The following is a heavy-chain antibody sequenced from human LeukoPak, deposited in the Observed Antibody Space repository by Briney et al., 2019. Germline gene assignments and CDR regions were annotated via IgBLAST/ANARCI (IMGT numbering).Heavy chain of an antibody. CDR3: ARDKRDILTGYYDY. Sequence: GGSLRLSCAASGFTFSSYAMSWVRQAPGKGLEWVSAISSSGRTKYYADSVKGRFTISRDNANNSLYLQMNSLRAEDTAVYYCARDKRDILTGYYDYWGQGTLVTVSS. CDR1: GFTFSSYA. J-gene: IGHJ4*02. V-gene: IGHV3-48*03. D-gene: IGHD3-9*01. CDR2: ISSSGRTK.